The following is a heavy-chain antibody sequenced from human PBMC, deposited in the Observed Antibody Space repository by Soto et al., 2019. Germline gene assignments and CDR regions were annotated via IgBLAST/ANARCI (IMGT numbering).Heavy chain of an antibody. CDR2: MNPNSGNT. D-gene: IGHD4-17*01. CDR3: ARDHYGDYVNAFDI. Sequence: ASVKVSFKASGYTFTSYDINWVRQATGQGLEWMGWMNPNSGNTGYAQKFQGRVTMTRNTSISTAYMELSSLRSEDTAVYYCARDHYGDYVNAFDIWGQGTMVTVSS. V-gene: IGHV1-8*01. J-gene: IGHJ3*02. CDR1: GYTFTSYD.